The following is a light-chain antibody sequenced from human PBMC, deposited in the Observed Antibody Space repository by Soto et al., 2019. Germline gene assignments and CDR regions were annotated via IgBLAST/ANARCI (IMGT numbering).Light chain of an antibody. CDR1: QSTNNY. V-gene: IGKV1-39*01. J-gene: IGKJ2*01. Sequence: DIQMTQSPSSLSASVGDRVTITCRASQSTNNYLNWYQQKPGKAPKLLIYAASSFQSGVQSRFSGSGSGTDFTLTISSLQPEDFATYYCQQSYSAPNTFGQGTKVEIK. CDR3: QQSYSAPNT. CDR2: AAS.